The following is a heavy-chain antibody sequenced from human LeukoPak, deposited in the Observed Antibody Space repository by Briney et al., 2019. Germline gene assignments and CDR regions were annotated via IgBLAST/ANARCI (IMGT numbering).Heavy chain of an antibody. D-gene: IGHD1-26*01. J-gene: IGHJ3*02. CDR3: ARGELLLDAFDI. V-gene: IGHV4-59*01. CDR2: IHYSGST. CDR1: GGSISSYY. Sequence: SETLSLTCTVSGGSISSYYWSWIRQPPGKGLEWIGYIHYSGSTHYNPSLKSRVTISVDTSKNQVSLKLRSVTAADTAVYYCARGELLLDAFDIWGQGTMVTVSS.